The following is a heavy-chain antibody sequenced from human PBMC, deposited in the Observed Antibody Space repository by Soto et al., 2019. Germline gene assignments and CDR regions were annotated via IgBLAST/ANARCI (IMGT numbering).Heavy chain of an antibody. V-gene: IGHV4-39*01. CDR3: APLSVSLSGPYGIHV. Sequence: SETLSLTCSVSGYSVSSSDYYWAWIRQPPGKGLEWIGSMLYSGLTYYNPSLKSRVTLSVDTSKNQFSVRLNSVTASDAAVFYCAPLSVSLSGPYGIHVWGQGTTVTVSS. J-gene: IGHJ6*02. CDR1: GYSVSSSDYY. CDR2: MLYSGLT. D-gene: IGHD2-15*01.